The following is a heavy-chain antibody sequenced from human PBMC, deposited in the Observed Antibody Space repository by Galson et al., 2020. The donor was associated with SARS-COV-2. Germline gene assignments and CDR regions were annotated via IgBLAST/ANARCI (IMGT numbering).Heavy chain of an antibody. CDR3: ARGHRGVVPSPVLGLGPFYSYYYMDV. V-gene: IGHV4-34*01. D-gene: IGHD3-10*01. J-gene: IGHJ6*03. CDR2: INIGGNT. CDR1: GGSFSGYS. Sequence: SETLSLTCAAYGGSFSGYSWTWIRQPPGKGLEWIGEINIGGNTNYSPSLRSRVTLSVDTSKNQFSLNLRSVTAADTALYFCARGHRGVVPSPVLGLGPFYSYYYMDVWAKGTAVTVSS.